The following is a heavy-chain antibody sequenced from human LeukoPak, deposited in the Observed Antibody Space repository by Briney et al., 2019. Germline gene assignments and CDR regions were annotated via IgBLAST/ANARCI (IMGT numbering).Heavy chain of an antibody. CDR2: IYHSGST. CDR3: AREGSGYFFY. J-gene: IGHJ4*02. V-gene: IGHV4-4*02. Sequence: SGTLSLTCAVSGGSISSSNWWSWVRQPPGKGLEWIGEIYHSGSTNYNPSLKTRVTISLDTPKNQFSLKLNSVTAADTAVYYCAREGSGYFFYWGQGILVTVSS. CDR1: GGSISSSNW. D-gene: IGHD6-25*01.